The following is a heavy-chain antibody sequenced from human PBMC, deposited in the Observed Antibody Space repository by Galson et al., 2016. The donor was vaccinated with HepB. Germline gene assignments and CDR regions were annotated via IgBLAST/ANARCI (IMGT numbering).Heavy chain of an antibody. CDR3: VRERYYYASRKQFYYFDY. CDR2: IRSNGDST. J-gene: IGHJ4*02. Sequence: SLRLSCAASGFTFSSYAMHWVRQAPGKALELVSDIRSNGDSTNYADSVKGRFTISRDNVKNTLYLQMGSLRAEDTAVYYCVRERYYYASRKQFYYFDYWSQGTLVTVAS. D-gene: IGHD3-10*01. V-gene: IGHV3-64D*06. CDR1: GFTFSSYA.